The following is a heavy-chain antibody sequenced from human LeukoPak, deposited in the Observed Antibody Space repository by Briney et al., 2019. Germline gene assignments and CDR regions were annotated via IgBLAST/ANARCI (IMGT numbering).Heavy chain of an antibody. V-gene: IGHV1-2*02. CDR1: GYTFTGYY. CDR3: ARTRFLEWSDFGY. CDR2: INPNSGGT. D-gene: IGHD3-3*01. J-gene: IGHJ4*02. Sequence: ASVKVSCKASGYTFTGYYMHWVRQAPGQGLEWMGWINPNSGGTNYAQKFQGRVTMTRDTSISTAYMELSRLGSDDTAVYYCARTRFLEWSDFGYWGQGTLVTVSS.